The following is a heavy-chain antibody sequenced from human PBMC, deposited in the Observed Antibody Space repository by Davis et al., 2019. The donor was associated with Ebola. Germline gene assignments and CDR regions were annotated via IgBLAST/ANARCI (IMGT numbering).Heavy chain of an antibody. CDR2: IYYSGST. Sequence: SETLSLTCTVSGGSISSYYWSWIRQPPGKGLEWIGYIYYSGSTYYNPSLKSRVAISVDTSKNQFSLKLSSVTAADTAVYYCARGGRGEKGNFDFWGQGTLVTVSS. V-gene: IGHV4-59*08. CDR1: GGSISSYY. D-gene: IGHD2-15*01. J-gene: IGHJ4*02. CDR3: ARGGRGEKGNFDF.